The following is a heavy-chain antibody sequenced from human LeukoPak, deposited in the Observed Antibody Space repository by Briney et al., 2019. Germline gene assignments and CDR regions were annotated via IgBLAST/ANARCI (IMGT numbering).Heavy chain of an antibody. D-gene: IGHD3-10*01. Sequence: SETLSLTCTVSGGSISSSSYYWGWIRQPPGKGLEWIGSIYYSGSTNYNPSLKSRVTISVDTSKNQFSLKLSSVTAADTAVYYCARLETYYYGSGSYYNDPNWFDPWGQGTLVTVSS. CDR2: IYYSGST. V-gene: IGHV4-39*07. CDR1: GGSISSSSYY. CDR3: ARLETYYYGSGSYYNDPNWFDP. J-gene: IGHJ5*02.